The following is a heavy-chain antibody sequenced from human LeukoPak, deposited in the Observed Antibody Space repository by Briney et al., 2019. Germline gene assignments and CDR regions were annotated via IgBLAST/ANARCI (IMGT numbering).Heavy chain of an antibody. J-gene: IGHJ4*02. V-gene: IGHV1-8*03. Sequence: ASVKVSCKASGYTFTSYDINWVRQATGQGLEWMGWMNPNSGNTGYAQKFQGRVTITRNTSISTAYMELSSLRSEDTAVYYCARGGRYYDYVWGSYRPAKFYYFDYWGQGTLVTVSS. CDR3: ARGGRYYDYVWGSYRPAKFYYFDY. D-gene: IGHD3-16*02. CDR1: GYTFTSYD. CDR2: MNPNSGNT.